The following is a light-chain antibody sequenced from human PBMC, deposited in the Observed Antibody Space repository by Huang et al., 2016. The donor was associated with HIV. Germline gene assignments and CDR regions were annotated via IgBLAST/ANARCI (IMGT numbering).Light chain of an antibody. CDR1: QNINTH. V-gene: IGKV3-11*01. CDR3: QQRVNGLT. CDR2: DAP. J-gene: IGKJ4*01. Sequence: EIVLTQSPATLSFLPGQRVSLSCRASQNINTHLAWYQQRPGQPPRLLIYDAPSRVPGVAARFSGSGSGTDFTLTSSSLESEDFATYYCQQRVNGLTFGGGTKV.